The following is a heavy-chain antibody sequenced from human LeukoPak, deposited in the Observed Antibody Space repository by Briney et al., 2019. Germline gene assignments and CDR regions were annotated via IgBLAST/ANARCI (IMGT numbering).Heavy chain of an antibody. Sequence: GESLKISCKSSGYSFTNYWIGWVRQMPGKGLEWMGIIYPGDSDTRYNPSFQGQVTISADKSINTAYLQWSSLKASDTAMYYCARAFLSDGGATDWGQGTLVTVSS. CDR2: IYPGDSDT. D-gene: IGHD1-26*01. CDR1: GYSFTNYW. V-gene: IGHV5-51*01. J-gene: IGHJ4*02. CDR3: ARAFLSDGGATD.